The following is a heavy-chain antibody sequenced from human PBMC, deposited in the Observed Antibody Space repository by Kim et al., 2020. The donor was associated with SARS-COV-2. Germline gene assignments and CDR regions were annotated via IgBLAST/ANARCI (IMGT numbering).Heavy chain of an antibody. Sequence: SGSTIYYADSVKGRFTISRDNAKNSLYLQMNSLRAEDTAVYYCGVVVTGYWGQGTLVTVSS. V-gene: IGHV3-48*03. CDR3: GVVVTGY. J-gene: IGHJ4*02. D-gene: IGHD2-21*02. CDR2: SGSTI.